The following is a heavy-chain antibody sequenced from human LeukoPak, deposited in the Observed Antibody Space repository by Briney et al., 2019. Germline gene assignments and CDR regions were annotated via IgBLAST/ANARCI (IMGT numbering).Heavy chain of an antibody. CDR1: GDSISSYY. V-gene: IGHV4-59*01. J-gene: IGHJ4*02. CDR2: SYHTGST. CDR3: ATGYSSTWYYFDY. Sequence: SETLSLTCTVSGDSISSYYWSWIRQPPGKGLEWIGHSYHTGSTNYNPSLKSRVTISVDTSKNQFSLKLSSVTAGDTAVYYCATGYSSTWYYFDYWGQGTLVTVSS. D-gene: IGHD6-13*01.